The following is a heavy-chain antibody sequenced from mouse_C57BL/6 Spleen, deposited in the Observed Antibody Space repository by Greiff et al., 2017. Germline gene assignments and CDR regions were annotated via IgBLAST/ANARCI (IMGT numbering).Heavy chain of an antibody. CDR2: INPNNGGT. CDR1: GYTFTDYN. J-gene: IGHJ2*01. V-gene: IGHV1-22*01. CDR3: ARIGTTVVAPSYYFDY. Sequence: VQLQQSGPELVKPGASVKMSCKASGYTFTDYNMHWVKQSHGKSLEWIGYINPNNGGTSYNQKFKGKATLTVNKSSSTAYMELRSLTSEDSAVYYCARIGTTVVAPSYYFDYWGQGTTLTVSS. D-gene: IGHD1-1*01.